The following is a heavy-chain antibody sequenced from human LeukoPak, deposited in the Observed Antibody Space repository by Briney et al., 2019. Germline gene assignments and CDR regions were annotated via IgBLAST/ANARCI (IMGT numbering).Heavy chain of an antibody. J-gene: IGHJ3*02. CDR2: IYYSGST. D-gene: IGHD5-24*01. CDR3: ARCGGDGFDI. CDR1: GGSISNYY. Sequence: PSETLSLTCTVSGGSISNYYWSWIRQPPGKGLEWIGYIYYSGSTYYNPSLKSRVTISVDTSKNQFSLKLSSVTAADTAVYYCARCGGDGFDIWGQGTMVTVSS. V-gene: IGHV4-59*06.